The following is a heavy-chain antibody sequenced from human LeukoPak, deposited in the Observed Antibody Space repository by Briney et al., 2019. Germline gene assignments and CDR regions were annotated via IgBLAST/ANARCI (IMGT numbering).Heavy chain of an antibody. CDR1: GFTFDDYA. CDR2: ISGDSHST. D-gene: IGHD5-18*01. V-gene: IGHV3-43*02. J-gene: IGHJ6*02. CDR3: ARDTEGYIYGYYYYGMDV. Sequence: GGSLRLSCAASGFTFDDYAMHWVRQAPGKGLEWISLISGDSHSTFYADSVKGLFTISRDNSKNSLYLQMNSLRNDDTALYYCARDTEGYIYGYYYYGMDVWGQGTTVPVSS.